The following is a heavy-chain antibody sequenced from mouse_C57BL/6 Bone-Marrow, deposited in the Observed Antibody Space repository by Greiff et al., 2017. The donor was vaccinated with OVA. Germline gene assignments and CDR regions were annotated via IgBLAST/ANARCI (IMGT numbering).Heavy chain of an antibody. D-gene: IGHD2-2*01. CDR1: GYTFTSYW. CDR3: ARGPPMVTTEGYAMGY. V-gene: IGHV1-69*01. J-gene: IGHJ4*01. Sequence: QVQLQQPGAELVMPGASVKLSCKASGYTFTSYWMHWVKQRPGQGLEWIGEIDPSDSYTNYNQKFKGKSTLTVDKSSSTAYMQLSSLTSEDSAVYYCARGPPMVTTEGYAMGYWGQGTSVTVSS. CDR2: IDPSDSYT.